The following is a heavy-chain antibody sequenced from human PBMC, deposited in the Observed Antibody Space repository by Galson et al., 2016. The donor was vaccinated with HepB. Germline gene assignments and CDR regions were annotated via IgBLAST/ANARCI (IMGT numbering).Heavy chain of an antibody. D-gene: IGHD3-3*01. CDR3: ARGWFSDFWSGYYSAGWYFDV. CDR1: GYSFTSYG. V-gene: IGHV1-8*01. Sequence: SVKVSCKASGYSFTSYGISWVRQATGQGLEWMGWTSPNGGETDYGKKFQGRVTMTRNTSTNTVYMELSSLRSDDTDVYYCARGWFSDFWSGYYSAGWYFDVWGRGTLVTVSS. J-gene: IGHJ2*01. CDR2: TSPNGGET.